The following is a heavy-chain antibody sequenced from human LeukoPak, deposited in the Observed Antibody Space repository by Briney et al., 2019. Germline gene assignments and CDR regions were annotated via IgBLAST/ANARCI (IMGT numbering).Heavy chain of an antibody. CDR2: ISSSGNTI. V-gene: IGHV3-48*03. CDR1: AFTFSSYE. CDR3: ARERGLGAFDI. J-gene: IGHJ3*02. Sequence: GGSLRLSCAASAFTFSSYEMNWVRQAPGKGLEWVSYISSSGNTIYYADSVKGRFTISRDNAKNSLYLQMNSLRAEDTAAYYCARERGLGAFDIWGQGTMVTVSS. D-gene: IGHD3/OR15-3a*01.